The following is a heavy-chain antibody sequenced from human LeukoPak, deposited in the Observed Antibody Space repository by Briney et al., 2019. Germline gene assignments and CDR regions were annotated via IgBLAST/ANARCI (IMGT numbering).Heavy chain of an antibody. CDR3: ARLPGRAAATDY. CDR2: ISSSSSYI. D-gene: IGHD6-13*01. CDR1: GFTFSSYS. V-gene: IGHV3-21*01. J-gene: IGHJ4*02. Sequence: PGGSLRLSCAASGFTFSSYSMNWVRQAPGKGLEWVSSISSSSSYIYYADSVKGRFTISRDNAKNSLYLQMNSLRAEDTAVYYCARLPGRAAATDYWGQGTLATVSS.